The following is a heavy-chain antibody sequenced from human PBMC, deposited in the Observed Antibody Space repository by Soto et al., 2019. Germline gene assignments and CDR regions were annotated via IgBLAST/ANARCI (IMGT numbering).Heavy chain of an antibody. D-gene: IGHD3-3*01. CDR3: ARRNDFWSGSTYYYGMEV. V-gene: IGHV4-31*03. Sequence: SETLSLTCTVSGGSISSGGYYWSWIRQHPGKGLEWIGYIYYSGSTYYNPSLKSRVTISVDTSKNQFSLKLSSVTAADTAVYYCARRNDFWSGSTYYYGMEVWGQGTTVTVSS. J-gene: IGHJ6*02. CDR1: GGSISSGGYY. CDR2: IYYSGST.